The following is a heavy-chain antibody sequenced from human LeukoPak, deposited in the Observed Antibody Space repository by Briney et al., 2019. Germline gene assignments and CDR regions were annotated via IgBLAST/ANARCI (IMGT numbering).Heavy chain of an antibody. CDR1: GFTFSSYE. CDR2: ISSSGSTI. D-gene: IGHD3-16*01. Sequence: PGGSLRLSCAASGFTFSSYEMNWVRQARGKGLEWVSYISSSGSTIYYADSVKGRFTISRDNAKNSLYLQMNSLRAEDTAVYYCAREASMITFGGVLDYWGQGTLVTVSS. J-gene: IGHJ4*02. CDR3: AREASMITFGGVLDY. V-gene: IGHV3-48*03.